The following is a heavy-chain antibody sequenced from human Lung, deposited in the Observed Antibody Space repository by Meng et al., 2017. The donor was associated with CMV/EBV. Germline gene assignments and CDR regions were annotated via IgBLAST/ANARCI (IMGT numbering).Heavy chain of an antibody. J-gene: IGHJ4*02. CDR3: AKVRVGHCSSTSCDDY. D-gene: IGHD2-2*01. CDR2: IRYDGSNK. CDR1: GFTFSSYG. V-gene: IGHV3-30*02. Sequence: GGSLRLSCAASGFTFSSYGMHWVRQAPGKGLEWVAFIRYDGSNKYYADSVKGRFTISRDNSKNTLYLQMNSLRAEDTAVYYCAKVRVGHCSSTSCDDYWGQGTLVTVSS.